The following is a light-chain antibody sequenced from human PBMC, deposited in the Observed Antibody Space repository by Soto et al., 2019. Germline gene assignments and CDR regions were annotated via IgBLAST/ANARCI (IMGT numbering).Light chain of an antibody. CDR2: TNN. J-gene: IGLJ1*01. Sequence: QSVLTQPPSASGTPGQRVTISCSGSSSNIGSNTVNWYQQLPGTAPKLLIYTNNQRPSGVPDRFSGSKSGTSASLAISGLQSEDEADYDCAAWDDSLNGLVFGTGTKLTVL. CDR3: AAWDDSLNGLV. V-gene: IGLV1-44*01. CDR1: SSNIGSNT.